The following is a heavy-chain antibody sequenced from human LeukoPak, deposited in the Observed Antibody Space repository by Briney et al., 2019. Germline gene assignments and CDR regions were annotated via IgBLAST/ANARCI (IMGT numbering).Heavy chain of an antibody. CDR3: AKTNWLLYFDY. J-gene: IGHJ4*02. D-gene: IGHD1-1*01. CDR1: GFTFSTSA. V-gene: IGHV3-23*01. CDR2: ISGSGDST. Sequence: QPGGSLRLSCAASGFTFSTSAMSWVRQAPGKGLEWVSGISGSGDSTYYVDSVKGRFTISRDNSKNTLYLQMNSLRAEDTAVYYCAKTNWLLYFDYWGQGTLVTVSS.